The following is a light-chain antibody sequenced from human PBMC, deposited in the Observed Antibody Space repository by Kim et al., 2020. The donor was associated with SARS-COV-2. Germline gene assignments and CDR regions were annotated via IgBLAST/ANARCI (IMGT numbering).Light chain of an antibody. CDR2: AAS. V-gene: IGKV1-39*01. CDR1: QSISSY. CDR3: QQNNNSPLT. J-gene: IGKJ4*01. Sequence: ASVRDSVTITCRASQSISSYLNWYQQKPGKAPKLLIYAASSLQSGVPSRFSGSGSGTDFTLTISSLQPEDFATYYCQQNNNSPLTFGGGTKVDIK.